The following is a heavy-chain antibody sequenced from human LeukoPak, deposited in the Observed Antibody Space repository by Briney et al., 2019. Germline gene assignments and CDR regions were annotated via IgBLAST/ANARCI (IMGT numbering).Heavy chain of an antibody. D-gene: IGHD2-15*01. Sequence: SESLSLTCTVSGGSISSYYWSWIRQPPGKGLEWIGYIYHTGSTNYNPSLKSRVTISVDASKNQFSLQLSSVTAADTAVYYCARGPVGDYYPYYYMDVWDTGTTVTVSS. J-gene: IGHJ6*03. CDR1: GGSISSYY. V-gene: IGHV4-59*01. CDR3: ARGPVGDYYPYYYMDV. CDR2: IYHTGST.